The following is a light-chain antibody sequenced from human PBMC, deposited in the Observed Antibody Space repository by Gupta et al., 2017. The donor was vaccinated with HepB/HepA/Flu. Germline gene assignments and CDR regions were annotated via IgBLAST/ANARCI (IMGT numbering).Light chain of an antibody. J-gene: IGLJ2*01. CDR3: AAWDDSLNGPV. V-gene: IGLV1-44*01. CDR2: NNN. CDR1: SSNIGSNT. Sequence: QSVLTQPPSASGTPGQRVPISCSGSSSNIGSNTVNWYLQLPGTAPKLLIYNNNERPSGVPDRFSGSKSGTSASLAISGLQSEDEADYYCAAWDDSLNGPVFGGGTKLTVL.